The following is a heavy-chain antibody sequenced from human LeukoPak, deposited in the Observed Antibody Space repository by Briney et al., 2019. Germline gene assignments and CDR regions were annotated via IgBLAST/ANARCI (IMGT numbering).Heavy chain of an antibody. D-gene: IGHD6-6*01. V-gene: IGHV3-64*05. CDR1: GFTFKSYA. CDR2: INTNGANT. J-gene: IGHJ4*02. CDR3: VKGLDYSSSQMDS. Sequence: QAGGSLRLSCSASGFTFKSYAMHWVRQAPGKELEYVSSINTNGANTYYADSVKGRFTIPRDNSRNTVYVQMNSLTPEDTAVYYCVKGLDYSSSQMDSWGQGTLVTVSS.